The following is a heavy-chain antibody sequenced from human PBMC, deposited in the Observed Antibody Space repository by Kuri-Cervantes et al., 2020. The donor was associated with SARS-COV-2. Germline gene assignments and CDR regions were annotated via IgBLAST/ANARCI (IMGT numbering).Heavy chain of an antibody. D-gene: IGHD3-9*01. CDR3: TKNRDILPLHDGFDL. CDR1: GFTFSGHW. V-gene: IGHV3-74*01. Sequence: GESLKISCASSGFTFSGHWIHWVRQAPGKGLVWVSRINPDGSYTNNADSLKGRFTLSRDNAKNSLYLQMDSLRAEDTALYYCTKNRDILPLHDGFDLWGQGTTVTVSS. CDR2: INPDGSYT. J-gene: IGHJ3*01.